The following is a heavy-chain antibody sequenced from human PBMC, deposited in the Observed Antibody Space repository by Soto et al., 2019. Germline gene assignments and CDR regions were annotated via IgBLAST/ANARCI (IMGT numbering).Heavy chain of an antibody. CDR3: ARNIAVAGTLPIWFAP. CDR2: ISSSSSYI. Sequence: EVQLVESGGGLVKPGGSLRLSCAASGLTFSSYSMNWVRQAPGKGLEWVSSISSSSSYIYYADSVKGRLTISRDNAKNLLDLQMNSVRTEDTAVYYCARNIAVAGTLPIWFAPWGQGTLVTVSS. CDR1: GLTFSSYS. D-gene: IGHD6-19*01. J-gene: IGHJ5*02. V-gene: IGHV3-21*01.